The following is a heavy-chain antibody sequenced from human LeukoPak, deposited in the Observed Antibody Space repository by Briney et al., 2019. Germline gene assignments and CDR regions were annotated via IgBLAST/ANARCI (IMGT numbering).Heavy chain of an antibody. CDR1: GGSISSGSYY. Sequence: SQTLSLTCTVSGGSISSGSYYWSWIRQPAGKGLEWIGRIYTSGSTNYNPSLKSRVTISVDTSKNQVSLKLSSVTAADTALYYCAREHIYGSGSYYIDYWGQGTLVTVSS. CDR2: IYTSGST. D-gene: IGHD3-10*01. V-gene: IGHV4-61*02. CDR3: AREHIYGSGSYYIDY. J-gene: IGHJ4*02.